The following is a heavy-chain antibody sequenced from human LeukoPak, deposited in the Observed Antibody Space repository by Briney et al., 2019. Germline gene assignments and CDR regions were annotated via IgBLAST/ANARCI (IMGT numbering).Heavy chain of an antibody. J-gene: IGHJ4*02. D-gene: IGHD4-17*01. CDR3: AREGLTTVTGFDY. V-gene: IGHV3-21*01. CDR1: GFTSSSYS. Sequence: PGGSLRLSCAASGFTSSSYSMNWVRQAPGKGLEWVSSISSSSSYIYYADSVKGRFTISRDNAKKSLYLEMNSLRAEDTAVYYCAREGLTTVTGFDYWGQGTLVTVSS. CDR2: ISSSSSYI.